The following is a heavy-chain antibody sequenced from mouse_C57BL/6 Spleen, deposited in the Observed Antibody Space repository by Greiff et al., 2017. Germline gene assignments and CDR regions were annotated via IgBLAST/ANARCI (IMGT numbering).Heavy chain of an antibody. J-gene: IGHJ2*01. Sequence: QVHVKQPGAELVRPGSSVKLSCKASGYTFTSYWMDWVKQRPGQGLEWIGNIYPSDSETHYNQKFKDKATLTVDKSSSTAYMQLSSLTSEDSAVYYCARGSSGYGGNYFDYWGQGTTLTVSS. CDR1: GYTFTSYW. CDR3: ARGSSGYGGNYFDY. V-gene: IGHV1-61*01. D-gene: IGHD3-2*02. CDR2: IYPSDSET.